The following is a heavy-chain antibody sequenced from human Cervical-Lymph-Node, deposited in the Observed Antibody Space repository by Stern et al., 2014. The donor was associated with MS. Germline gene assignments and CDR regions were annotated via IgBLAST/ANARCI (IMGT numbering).Heavy chain of an antibody. CDR2: IYWDDSK. J-gene: IGHJ4*02. D-gene: IGHD2-2*01. CDR3: ATHAPGVVPAALDY. V-gene: IGHV2-5*02. Sequence: QITLKESSPTLVKPTQTLTLTCTFSGFSLSTSGVGVGWIRQPPGKALEWLAFIYWDDSKRYSPSLKNRLTITKDTSKNQVVLTMNNMDPVDTATFYCATHAPGVVPAALDYWGQGTLVTVS. CDR1: GFSLSTSGVG.